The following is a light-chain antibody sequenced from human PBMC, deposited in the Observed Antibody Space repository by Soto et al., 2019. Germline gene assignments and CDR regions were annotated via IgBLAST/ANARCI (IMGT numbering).Light chain of an antibody. J-gene: IGLJ1*01. CDR1: SSYVGGYNY. Sequence: QSVLTHPPSASGSPGQSVTISCTGTSSYVGGYNYVSWYQQHPGKAPKLMIYDVSDRPSGVSNRFSGSKSGNTASLTISGLQAEDEADYYCSSYTSSSLYVFGTGTKVTVL. CDR2: DVS. V-gene: IGLV2-14*01. CDR3: SSYTSSSLYV.